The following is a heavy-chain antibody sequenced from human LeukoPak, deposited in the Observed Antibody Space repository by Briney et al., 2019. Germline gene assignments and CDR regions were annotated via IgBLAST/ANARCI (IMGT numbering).Heavy chain of an antibody. CDR2: VNPSGGST. J-gene: IGHJ4*02. D-gene: IGHD5-24*01. Sequence: ASVKVSCKGSGYTFTSYYMHWVRQAPGQGLEWMGIVNPSGGSTSYAQKFQGRVTMTRDTSTSTVYMELSSLRSEDTAVYYCARGHPEMREDYWGQGTLVTVSS. CDR3: ARGHPEMREDY. CDR1: GYTFTSYY. V-gene: IGHV1-46*01.